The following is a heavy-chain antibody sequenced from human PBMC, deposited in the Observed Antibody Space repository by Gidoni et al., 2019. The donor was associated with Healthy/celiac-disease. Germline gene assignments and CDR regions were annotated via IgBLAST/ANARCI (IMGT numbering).Heavy chain of an antibody. V-gene: IGHV4-59*01. CDR2: IYYSGST. Sequence: QVQLQASGPGLVKPSETLSPTCTVSGGSISSYYWSWIRQPPGKGLEWIGYIYYSGSTNYNPSLKSRVTISVDTSKNQFSLKLSSVTAADTAVYYCARTSSGGKIDYWGQGTLVTVSS. D-gene: IGHD3-22*01. J-gene: IGHJ4*02. CDR1: GGSISSYY. CDR3: ARTSSGGKIDY.